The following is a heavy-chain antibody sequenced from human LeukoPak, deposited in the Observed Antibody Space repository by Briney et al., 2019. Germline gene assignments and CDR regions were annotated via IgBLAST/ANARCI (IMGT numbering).Heavy chain of an antibody. V-gene: IGHV4-59*12. D-gene: IGHD4-23*01. CDR3: ARGVGGNSNPFWFDP. CDR1: GGSISSYY. Sequence: SETLSLTCTVSGGSISSYYWNWIRQPPGKGLEWIGYIYHSGTTYYNPSLKSRVTISLGRSKNQFSLMLYSVTAADTAVYYCARGVGGNSNPFWFDPWGQGTLVTVSS. CDR2: IYHSGTT. J-gene: IGHJ5*02.